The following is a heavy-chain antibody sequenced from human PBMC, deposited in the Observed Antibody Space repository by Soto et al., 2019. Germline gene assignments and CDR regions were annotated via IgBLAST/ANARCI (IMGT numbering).Heavy chain of an antibody. CDR2: ISYDGSNK. Sequence: XGSLRIACVASGFTLSSYGMHWVRQAPGRGLEWVAVISYDGSNKYYADSVKGRFTISRDNSKNTLYLQMNSLRAEDTAVYYCAKGVWGGDFYYYYGMDVWGQGTTVTVSS. J-gene: IGHJ6*02. D-gene: IGHD2-21*01. V-gene: IGHV3-30*18. CDR3: AKGVWGGDFYYYYGMDV. CDR1: GFTLSSYG.